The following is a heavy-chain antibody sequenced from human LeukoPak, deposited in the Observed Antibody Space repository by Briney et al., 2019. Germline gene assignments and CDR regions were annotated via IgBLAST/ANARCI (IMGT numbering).Heavy chain of an antibody. CDR1: GFTVTNDY. CDR2: IYSGGST. Sequence: GGSLRLSCAVSGFTVTNDYMNWVRRAPGKGLEWVSIIYSGGSTYYADSVKGRFTISRDSSNNTLFLQMTNLRAEDSGLYYCATDVRSSPLGFWGHGTLVTVSS. V-gene: IGHV3-66*01. J-gene: IGHJ4*01. D-gene: IGHD6-19*01. CDR3: ATDVRSSPLGF.